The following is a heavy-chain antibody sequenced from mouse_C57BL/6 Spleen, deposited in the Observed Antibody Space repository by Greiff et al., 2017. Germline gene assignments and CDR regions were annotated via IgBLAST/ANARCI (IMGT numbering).Heavy chain of an antibody. CDR1: GFTFSSYG. J-gene: IGHJ1*03. CDR3: ARQDYYGSSVYFDV. D-gene: IGHD1-1*01. Sequence: EVQRVESGGDLVKPGGSLKLSCAASGFTFSSYGMSWVRQTPDKRLEWVATISSGGSYTYYPDSVKGRFTISRDNAKNTLYLQRSSLKSEDTAMYYCARQDYYGSSVYFDVWGTGTTVTVSS. CDR2: ISSGGSYT. V-gene: IGHV5-6*01.